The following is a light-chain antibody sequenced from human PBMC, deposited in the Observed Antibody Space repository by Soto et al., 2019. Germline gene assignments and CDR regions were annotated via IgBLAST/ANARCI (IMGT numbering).Light chain of an antibody. Sequence: QSVLTQPPSVSGAPGQRVTISCTGRSSNIGAGYDVHWYQQLPGTAPKLLIFGNTNRPSGVPDRFSGSKSGTSASLAITGLQTEDEADYYCHSYDSSLSASIFGGGTKLTVL. CDR1: SSNIGAGYD. J-gene: IGLJ2*01. V-gene: IGLV1-40*01. CDR2: GNT. CDR3: HSYDSSLSASI.